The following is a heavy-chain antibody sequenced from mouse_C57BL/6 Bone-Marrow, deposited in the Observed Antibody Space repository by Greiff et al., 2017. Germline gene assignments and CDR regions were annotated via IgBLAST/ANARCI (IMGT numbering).Heavy chain of an antibody. CDR3: ARGIYGNYDAY. Sequence: EVQLVESGGGLVKPGGSLKLSCAASGFTFSDYGMHWVRQAPEKGLEWVAYISSGSSTIYYADTVKGRFTISRDNAKKTLFLQMTSLRSEDTAMYYCARGIYGNYDAYWGQGTLVTVSA. D-gene: IGHD2-1*01. J-gene: IGHJ3*01. V-gene: IGHV5-17*01. CDR1: GFTFSDYG. CDR2: ISSGSSTI.